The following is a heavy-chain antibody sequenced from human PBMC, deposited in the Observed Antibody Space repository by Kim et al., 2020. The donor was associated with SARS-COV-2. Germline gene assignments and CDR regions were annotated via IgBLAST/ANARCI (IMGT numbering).Heavy chain of an antibody. Sequence: EPSYAQKFQGRFTMTEDTSTDTAYMELSSLRSEDTAVYYCATGTWIDFDYWGQGTLVTVSS. V-gene: IGHV1-24*01. D-gene: IGHD5-12*01. CDR2: EP. CDR3: ATGTWIDFDY. J-gene: IGHJ4*02.